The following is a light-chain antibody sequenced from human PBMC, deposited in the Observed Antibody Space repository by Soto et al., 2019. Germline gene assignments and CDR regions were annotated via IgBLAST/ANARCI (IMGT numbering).Light chain of an antibody. Sequence: EIVLTQSPGTLSLSSGERATLSCRASQSVSSSYLAWYQQKPGQAPRLLIYGASTRATGIPARFSGSGSGTEFTLTISSLQSEDFAVYYCQQYNNWPGTFGQGTKVDIK. CDR1: QSVSSSY. CDR2: GAS. V-gene: IGKV3-15*01. J-gene: IGKJ1*01. CDR3: QQYNNWPGT.